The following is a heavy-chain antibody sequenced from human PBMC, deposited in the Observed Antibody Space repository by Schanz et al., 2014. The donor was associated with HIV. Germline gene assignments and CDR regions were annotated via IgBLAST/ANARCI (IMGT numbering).Heavy chain of an antibody. CDR2: INSDGSST. D-gene: IGHD3-3*01. CDR3: TRGRFLERGGMDV. V-gene: IGHV3-74*02. Sequence: EVQLLESGGGLVKPGRSLRLSCTASGFTFGDHPMSWFRQAPGKGLVWVSRINSDGSSTNYADSVKGRLTISRDNAKNTLYLQMNSLRAEDTAVYFCTRGRFLERGGMDVWGQGTAVTVSS. CDR1: GFTFGDHP. J-gene: IGHJ6*02.